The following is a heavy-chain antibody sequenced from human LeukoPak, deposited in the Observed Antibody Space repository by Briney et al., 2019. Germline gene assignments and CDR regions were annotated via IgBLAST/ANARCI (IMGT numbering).Heavy chain of an antibody. D-gene: IGHD5-12*01. CDR1: GGSISSYY. CDR3: ARREYGGYDSAPLFAY. CDR2: IYYSGST. J-gene: IGHJ4*02. Sequence: SETLSLTCTVSGGSISSYYWSWIRQPPGKGLEWIGYIYYSGSTNYNPSLKSRVTISVDTSKNQFSLKLSSVTAADTAVYYCARREYGGYDSAPLFAYGGQETLVPVS. V-gene: IGHV4-59*08.